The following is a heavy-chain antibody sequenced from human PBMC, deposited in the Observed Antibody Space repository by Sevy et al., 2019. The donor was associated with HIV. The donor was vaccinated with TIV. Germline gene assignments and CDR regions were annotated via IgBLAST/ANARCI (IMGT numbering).Heavy chain of an antibody. CDR1: GFTFSSFS. CDR2: ISYDGSNK. Sequence: GGSLRLSCATSGFTFSSFSMHWVRQAPGKGLEWVATISYDGSNKYYADSVKGRFTISRDNSKNSLYLQMNSLRAEDTAVYCCALERLFSNVAEYFQNWGQGTLVIVSS. V-gene: IGHV3-30-3*01. D-gene: IGHD1-1*01. J-gene: IGHJ1*01. CDR3: ALERLFSNVAEYFQN.